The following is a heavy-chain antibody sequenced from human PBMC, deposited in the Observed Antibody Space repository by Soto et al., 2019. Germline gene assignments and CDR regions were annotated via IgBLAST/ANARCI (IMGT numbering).Heavy chain of an antibody. V-gene: IGHV4-31*03. CDR2: IFHSGAT. CDR3: ARVAVGLESGDPTVFGSTSFYYYGMDV. J-gene: IGHJ6*02. D-gene: IGHD4-17*01. CDR1: GGSIISAGYS. Sequence: QVQLQESGPGLAKPSQTLSLTCTVSGGSIISAGYSWTWVRQHPGKGLEWIGYIFHSGATNNNPSLISRVFMSLDTSKNQFSLKLTSVTAADTAVYFCARVAVGLESGDPTVFGSTSFYYYGMDVWGQGTTVTVSS.